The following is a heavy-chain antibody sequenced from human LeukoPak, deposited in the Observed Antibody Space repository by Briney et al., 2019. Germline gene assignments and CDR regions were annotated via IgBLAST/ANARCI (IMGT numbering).Heavy chain of an antibody. J-gene: IGHJ4*02. D-gene: IGHD6-19*01. CDR3: AREAPGGSGWTYSDY. Sequence: PSETLSLTCTVSGGSVSSGSYYWSWIRQPPGKGLEWIGYIYYSGSTNYNPSLKSRVTISLDTSENHVSPRLTSVTAEDTAVYYCAREAPGGSGWTYSDYWGQGSLVTVSS. CDR2: IYYSGST. CDR1: GGSVSSGSYY. V-gene: IGHV4-61*01.